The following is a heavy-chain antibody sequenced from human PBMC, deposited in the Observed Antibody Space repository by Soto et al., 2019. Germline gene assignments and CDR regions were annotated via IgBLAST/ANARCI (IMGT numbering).Heavy chain of an antibody. CDR1: GVSISSGGYS. Sequence: QLQLQESGSGLVKPSETLSLTCAVSGVSISSGGYSWSWIRQPPGKGLEWIAYIYAHGSTYYNPSLKSRVTMSVYGSTNQFSLKLGSVPVAETDVYYCARHYINYYFYFWGQGSLGTGSS. CDR2: IYAHGST. D-gene: IGHD4-4*01. J-gene: IGHJ4*02. CDR3: ARHYINYYFYF. V-gene: IGHV4-30-2*01.